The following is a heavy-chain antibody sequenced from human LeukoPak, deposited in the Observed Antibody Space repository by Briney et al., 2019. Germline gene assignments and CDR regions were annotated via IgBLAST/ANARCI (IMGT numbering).Heavy chain of an antibody. Sequence: GASVKVSCKASGYTFTGYYMHWVRQAPGQGLEWMGWINPNSGGTNYAQKFQGRVTMTRDTSISTAYMELSRLRSDGTAVYYCARDLILSGSYYEDFDYWGQGTLVTVSS. CDR2: INPNSGGT. CDR3: ARDLILSGSYYEDFDY. V-gene: IGHV1-2*02. J-gene: IGHJ4*02. CDR1: GYTFTGYY. D-gene: IGHD1-26*01.